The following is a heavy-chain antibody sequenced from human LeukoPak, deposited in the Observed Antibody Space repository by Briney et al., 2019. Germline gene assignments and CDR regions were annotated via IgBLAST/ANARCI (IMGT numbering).Heavy chain of an antibody. D-gene: IGHD3-9*01. J-gene: IGHJ4*02. Sequence: SETLSLTCTVSGGSISGYYWSWIRQPPGKGLEWIGYIYYSGSTNYNPSFKSRVTISVDTSKNQFSLKLSSVTAADTAVYYCARQNYDILTCPRGYFDYWGQGTLVTVSS. V-gene: IGHV4-59*08. CDR1: GGSISGYY. CDR3: ARQNYDILTCPRGYFDY. CDR2: IYYSGST.